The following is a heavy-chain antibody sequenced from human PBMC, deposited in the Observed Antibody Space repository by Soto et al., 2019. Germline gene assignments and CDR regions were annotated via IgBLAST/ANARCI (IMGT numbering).Heavy chain of an antibody. J-gene: IGHJ2*01. D-gene: IGHD4-4*01. CDR1: GFTFSIYA. CDR3: ARPLWRDDYNWGYFDL. Sequence: QVQLVESGGGVIKPGRSRRLSSAASGFTFSIYAMHWVREAPGKGLERVAVISYDGSNKYYTDSVKGRFTISRDNSKNTLYLQMNSLRAEDTAVYYCARPLWRDDYNWGYFDLWGRGTLVTVSS. CDR2: ISYDGSNK. V-gene: IGHV3-30-3*01.